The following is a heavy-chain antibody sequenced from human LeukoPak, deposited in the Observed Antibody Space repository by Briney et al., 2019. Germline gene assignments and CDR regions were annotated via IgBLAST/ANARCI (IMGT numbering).Heavy chain of an antibody. CDR1: GFTFSSYE. D-gene: IGHD6-13*01. V-gene: IGHV3-48*03. CDR3: ARGRYSSSWYADY. CDR2: ISSSSSTI. Sequence: GGSLRLSCAASGFTFSSYEMNWVRQAPGKGLEWVSYISSSSSTIYYADSVKGRFTISRDNAKNSLYLQMNSLRAEDTAVYYCARGRYSSSWYADYWGQGTLVTVSS. J-gene: IGHJ4*02.